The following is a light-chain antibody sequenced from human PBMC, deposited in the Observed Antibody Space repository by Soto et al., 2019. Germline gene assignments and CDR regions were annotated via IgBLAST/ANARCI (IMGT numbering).Light chain of an antibody. V-gene: IGKV3-20*01. CDR3: QQFASSPRT. CDR1: QSVATSQ. J-gene: IGKJ1*01. CDR2: GAS. Sequence: EIVLTQSPGTLSLSPGERATLFCRASQSVATSQLAWYQQKPGQAPRLLIGASSRATGVPDRFIASGSGTDFTLTISRLDPEDFAVYYCQQFASSPRTFGRGTTVEIK.